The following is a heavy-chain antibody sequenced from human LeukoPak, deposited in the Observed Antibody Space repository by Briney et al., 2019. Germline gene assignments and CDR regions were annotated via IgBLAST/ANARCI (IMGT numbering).Heavy chain of an antibody. Sequence: GASVKVSCKASGYTFTAYYMHWVRQAPGQGLEWMGWINPNSGGTNSSQKFQDRVTLTRDTSISTAYMELSRLRSDDTAVYYCARTLPAAITYYYYGMDVWGQGTTVTVSS. CDR2: INPNSGGT. D-gene: IGHD2-2*01. CDR3: ARTLPAAITYYYYGMDV. J-gene: IGHJ6*02. CDR1: GYTFTAYY. V-gene: IGHV1-2*02.